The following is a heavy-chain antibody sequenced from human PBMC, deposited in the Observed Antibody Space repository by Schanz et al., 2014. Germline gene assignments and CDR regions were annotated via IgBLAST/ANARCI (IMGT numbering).Heavy chain of an antibody. CDR3: ARVSRRVTTRCGGSRYYFDY. V-gene: IGHV3-74*02. Sequence: EVQLVESGGGLVKPGGSLRLSCAVSGLTFRNAWMTWVRQAPGKGLVWVSRIDADGNSTSYADSVKGRFTISRDNAKNTLYLQLNSLRAEDTAVYYCARVSRRVTTRCGGSRYYFDYWGQGTLVTVSS. CDR2: IDADGNST. J-gene: IGHJ4*02. CDR1: GLTFRNAW. D-gene: IGHD4-17*01.